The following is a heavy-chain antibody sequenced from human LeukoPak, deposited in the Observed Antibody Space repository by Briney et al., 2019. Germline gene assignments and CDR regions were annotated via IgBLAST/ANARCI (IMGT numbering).Heavy chain of an antibody. CDR1: GGSISSYY. D-gene: IGHD2-2*02. CDR3: ARAKFEVPAAIIDYYYYYMDV. Sequence: PSETLSLTCTVPGGSISSYYWSWIRQPAGKGLEWIGRIYTSGSTNYNPSLKSRVTMSVDTSKNQFSLKLSSVTAADTAVYYCARAKFEVPAAIIDYYYYYMDVWGKGTTVTVSS. J-gene: IGHJ6*03. V-gene: IGHV4-4*07. CDR2: IYTSGST.